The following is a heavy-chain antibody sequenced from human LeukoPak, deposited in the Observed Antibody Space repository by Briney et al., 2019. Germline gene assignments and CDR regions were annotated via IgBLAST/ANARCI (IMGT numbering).Heavy chain of an antibody. V-gene: IGHV3-21*01. CDR1: GFTFSSYS. J-gene: IGHJ6*03. D-gene: IGHD3-3*01. Sequence: PGGSLRLSCAASGFTFSSYSMNWVRQAPGKGLEWVSSISSSSSYIYYADSVKGRFTISRDNAKNSLYLQMNSLRAEDTAVFYCARYPTYDFWSGYYRVLNYYYMDVWGKGTTVTVSS. CDR2: ISSSSSYI. CDR3: ARYPTYDFWSGYYRVLNYYYMDV.